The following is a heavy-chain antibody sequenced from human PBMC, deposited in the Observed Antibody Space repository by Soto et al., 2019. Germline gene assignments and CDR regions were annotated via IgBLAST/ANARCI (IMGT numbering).Heavy chain of an antibody. CDR3: AREARDYVDCSSTSCYRNDAFDI. Sequence: GASVKVSCKASGYTFTGYYMHWVRQAPGQGLEWMGWINPNSGGTNYAQKFQGWVTMTRDTSISTAYMELSRLRSDDTAVYYCAREARDYVDCSSTSCYRNDAFDIWGQRTMVTVSS. V-gene: IGHV1-2*04. CDR2: INPNSGGT. J-gene: IGHJ3*02. CDR1: GYTFTGYY. D-gene: IGHD2-2*02.